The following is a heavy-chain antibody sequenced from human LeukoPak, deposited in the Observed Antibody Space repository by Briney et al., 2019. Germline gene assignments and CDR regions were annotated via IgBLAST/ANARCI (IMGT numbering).Heavy chain of an antibody. CDR3: ARDPLTTVTTSFDY. D-gene: IGHD4-11*01. CDR1: GFTFSNYA. V-gene: IGHV3-30*04. Sequence: GGSLRLSCAASGFTFSNYAMHWVRQAPGKGLEWVAVISYDENNKYYADSVKGRFTISRDNSKNTLYLQMNSLRAEDTAVYYCARDPLTTVTTSFDYWGQGTLVTVSS. CDR2: ISYDENNK. J-gene: IGHJ4*02.